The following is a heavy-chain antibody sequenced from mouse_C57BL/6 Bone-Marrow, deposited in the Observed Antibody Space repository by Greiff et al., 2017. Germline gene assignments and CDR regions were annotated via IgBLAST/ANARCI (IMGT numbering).Heavy chain of an antibody. V-gene: IGHV3-1*01. Sequence: EVNLMESGPGMVKPSQSLSLTCTVTAYSITSGYDWHWIRHFPGNKLEWMGYISYSGSTNYNPSLKSRISITHDTSKKHFFLKLNSVTTEDTATYYCARTNYYGSSYHCAVWGTVTTVTVSS. CDR1: AYSITSGYD. CDR2: ISYSGST. CDR3: ARTNYYGSSYHCAV. D-gene: IGHD1-1*01. J-gene: IGHJ1*03.